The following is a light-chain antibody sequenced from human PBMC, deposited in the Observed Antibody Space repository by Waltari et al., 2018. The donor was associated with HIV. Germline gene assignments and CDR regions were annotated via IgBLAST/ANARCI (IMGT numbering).Light chain of an antibody. CDR1: SYTIGSWT. V-gene: IGLV1-44*01. J-gene: IGLJ1*01. Sequence: QSVLTQQPSASGTPGQRVTIPCSGSSYTIGSWTVNWYQQLPGAAPKLLIYSHNERPSWVPDRFSGSKSGTSASLAISGLQSEDEADYYCVAWDSSLNGYVFGTGTKVTVL. CDR3: VAWDSSLNGYV. CDR2: SHN.